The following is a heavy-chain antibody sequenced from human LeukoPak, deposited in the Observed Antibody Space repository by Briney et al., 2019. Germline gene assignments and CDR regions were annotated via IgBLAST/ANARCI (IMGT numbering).Heavy chain of an antibody. J-gene: IGHJ4*02. Sequence: PGGSLRLSCAAPGFTFSNYVMHWVRQAPGKGLEFVSSITTDGGSTYYANSVTGRFTISRDNSNNTLYLQMGSLRAEDMAVYFCARVRLAIVDCWGQGTLVTVSS. V-gene: IGHV3-64*01. CDR3: ARVRLAIVDC. CDR2: ITTDGGST. D-gene: IGHD3-9*01. CDR1: GFTFSNYV.